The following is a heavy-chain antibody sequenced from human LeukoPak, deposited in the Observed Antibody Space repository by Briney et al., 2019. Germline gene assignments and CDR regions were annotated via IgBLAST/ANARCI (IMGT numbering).Heavy chain of an antibody. J-gene: IGHJ4*02. Sequence: PGGSLRLSCAASGFTVSSNYMSWVRQATGKGLEWVSVIYSGGTTYYADSVKGRFTISRDNSKNPLHLQMNSLRAEDTAVYYCARDQYSYAHAAHWGQGTLVTVSS. CDR1: GFTVSSNY. CDR2: IYSGGTT. D-gene: IGHD5-18*01. V-gene: IGHV3-66*01. CDR3: ARDQYSYAHAAH.